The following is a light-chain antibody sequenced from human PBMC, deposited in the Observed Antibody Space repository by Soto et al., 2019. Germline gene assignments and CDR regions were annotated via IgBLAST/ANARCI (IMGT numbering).Light chain of an antibody. CDR3: QQLNYWPRIT. Sequence: DIVITQSPGTLSVSPGERATLYCRASQSVGTNLAWYQQRPGQAPRLLVYGASTRARGIPPRFSGSGSGADLTLTISSLQSEDFAVYYGQQLNYWPRITFGQGTRLE. CDR1: QSVGTN. V-gene: IGKV3-15*01. J-gene: IGKJ5*01. CDR2: GAS.